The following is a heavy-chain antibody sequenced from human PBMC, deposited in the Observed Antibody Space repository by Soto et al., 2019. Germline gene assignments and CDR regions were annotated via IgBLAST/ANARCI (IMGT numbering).Heavy chain of an antibody. CDR1: GFTFSSYA. V-gene: IGHV3-23*01. CDR3: ARGDRGGSGSPASYYYSGLDV. J-gene: IGHJ6*02. D-gene: IGHD3-10*01. Sequence: DVQLLESGGHLVQPGVSLRLSCAASGFTFSSYAMSWVRQAPGKGLEWVSSVSAGGDMTYYSDSVKGRFTISRDNSSNALFLQMNSLRIEDTALYYCARGDRGGSGSPASYYYSGLDVWGQGTTVTVS. CDR2: VSAGGDMT.